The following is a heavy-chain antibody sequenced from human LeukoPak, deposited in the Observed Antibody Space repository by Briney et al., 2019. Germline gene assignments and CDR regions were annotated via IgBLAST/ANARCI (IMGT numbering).Heavy chain of an antibody. CDR3: AKEKTTVVTHKTFDY. D-gene: IGHD4-23*01. Sequence: PGGSLRLSCAASGFTVSSNYMSWVRQAPGKGLEWVSVIYSGGTTYYADSVKGRFTISRDNSKNTLYLQMNSLRAEDTAVYYCAKEKTTVVTHKTFDYWGQGTLVTVSS. CDR1: GFTVSSNY. CDR2: IYSGGTT. V-gene: IGHV3-53*01. J-gene: IGHJ4*02.